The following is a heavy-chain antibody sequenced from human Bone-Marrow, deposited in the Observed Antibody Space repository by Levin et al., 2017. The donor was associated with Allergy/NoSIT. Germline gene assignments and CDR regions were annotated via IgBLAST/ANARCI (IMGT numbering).Heavy chain of an antibody. J-gene: IGHJ4*02. V-gene: IGHV3-9*01. CDR3: AKSLGNRHYYDSSGLDF. CDR2: ISWNSGTT. CDR1: GFSFDDYA. D-gene: IGHD3-22*01. Sequence: GGSLRLSCAASGFSFDDYAMHWVRKSPGKGLEWVSGISWNSGTTGYADSVWGRFTISRDNDKKSVFLQMESLTPDDTAVYYCAKSLGNRHYYDSSGLDFWGQGTLLTVSS.